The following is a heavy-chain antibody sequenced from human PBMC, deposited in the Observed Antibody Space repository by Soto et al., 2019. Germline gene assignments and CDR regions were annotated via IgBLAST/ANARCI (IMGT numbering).Heavy chain of an antibody. V-gene: IGHV2-5*01. CDR3: AHGDPAYYDSSAYYRGTYFQH. CDR1: GFSLSTSGVG. CDR2: IYWNDDK. J-gene: IGHJ1*01. D-gene: IGHD3-22*01. Sequence: SGPTLVNPTQTLTLTCTFSGFSLSTSGVGVGWIRQPPGKALEWLALIYWNDDKRYSPSLKSRLTITKDTSKNQVVLTMTNMDPADTATYYCAHGDPAYYDSSAYYRGTYFQHWGQGTLVTVSS.